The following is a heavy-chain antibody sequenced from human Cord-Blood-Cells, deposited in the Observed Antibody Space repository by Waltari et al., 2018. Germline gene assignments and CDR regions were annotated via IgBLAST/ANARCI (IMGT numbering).Heavy chain of an antibody. V-gene: IGHV3-30-3*01. CDR1: GFTFSSYA. CDR3: ARSAGTIDFDY. D-gene: IGHD3-10*01. CDR2: ISYDGSNK. J-gene: IGHJ4*02. Sequence: QVQLVESGGGVVQPGRSLRLSCAASGFTFSSYAMHWVRQAPGKGLEWVAVISYDGSNKYYADSEKGRFTISRDNSKNTLYLQMNSLRAEDTAVYYCARSAGTIDFDYWGQGTLVTVSS.